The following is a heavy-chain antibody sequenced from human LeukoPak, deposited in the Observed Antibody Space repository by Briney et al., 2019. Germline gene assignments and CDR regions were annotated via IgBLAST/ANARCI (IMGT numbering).Heavy chain of an antibody. CDR1: GFTFKSYA. V-gene: IGHV3-23*01. D-gene: IGHD6-13*01. CDR3: ARERSSSLYKPFDY. Sequence: HPGGSLRLSCVASGFTFKSYAMNWVRQAPGKGLEWVSGITNGGTAHYGDSVKGRFTISRDNSKSTLYLQMNSLRAEDTAVYYCARERSSSLYKPFDYWGQGTLVTVSS. CDR2: ITNGGTA. J-gene: IGHJ4*02.